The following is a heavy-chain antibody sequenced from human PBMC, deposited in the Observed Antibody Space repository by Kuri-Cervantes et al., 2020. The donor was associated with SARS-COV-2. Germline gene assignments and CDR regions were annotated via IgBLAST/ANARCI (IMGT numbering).Heavy chain of an antibody. D-gene: IGHD1-26*01. CDR2: INPSGGST. V-gene: IGHV1-46*01. Sequence: SVKVSCKASGYTFTSYYMHWVRQAPGQGLEWMGIINPSGGSTSYAQKFQGRVTMTRDTSISTAYMELSRLRSDDTAVYYCARAGGFASFDYWGQGTLVTVSS. CDR3: ARAGGFASFDY. J-gene: IGHJ4*02. CDR1: GYTFTSYY.